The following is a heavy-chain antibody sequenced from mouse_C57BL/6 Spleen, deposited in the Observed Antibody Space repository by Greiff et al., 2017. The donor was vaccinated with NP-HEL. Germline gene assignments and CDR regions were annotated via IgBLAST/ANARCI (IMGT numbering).Heavy chain of an antibody. Sequence: VQLQQPGAELVRPGSSVKLSCKASGYTFTSYWMHWVKQRPIQGLEWIGNIDPSDSETHYNQKFKDKATLTVDKSSSTAYMQLSSLTSEDSAVYYCARETDGYDDYWGQGTTLTVSS. J-gene: IGHJ2*01. CDR2: IDPSDSET. CDR3: ARETDGYDDY. CDR1: GYTFTSYW. D-gene: IGHD2-2*01. V-gene: IGHV1-52*01.